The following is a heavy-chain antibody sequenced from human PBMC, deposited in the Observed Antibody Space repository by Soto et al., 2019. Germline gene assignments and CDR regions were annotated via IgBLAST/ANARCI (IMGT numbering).Heavy chain of an antibody. D-gene: IGHD2-21*02. CDR2: IDDAGFRI. Sequence: EVQLLQSGGGLVQPGGSLRLSCAASGFTFSNYAMTWVRQAPGKGLEWVSTIDDAGFRIHYADSVRGRFTISRDNAKNSLYLQMNSLRAEDTAVYYCAREPPGRYCGGDCPPQDPDYWGQGTLVTVSS. CDR1: GFTFSNYA. CDR3: AREPPGRYCGGDCPPQDPDY. V-gene: IGHV3-23*01. J-gene: IGHJ4*02.